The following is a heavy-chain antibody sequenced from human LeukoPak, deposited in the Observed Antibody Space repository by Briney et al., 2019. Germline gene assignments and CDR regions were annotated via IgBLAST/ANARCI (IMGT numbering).Heavy chain of an antibody. CDR3: AKGVNALLPGLFDY. D-gene: IGHD1-26*01. J-gene: IGHJ4*02. V-gene: IGHV3-7*03. Sequence: PGGSLRLSCAASGFTFRNYWMSWVRQAPGTGLEWVANIKQDGSDRNYVTSVRGRFTISRDNAESSLFLQMNSLRAEDTALYYCAKGVNALLPGLFDYWGQGTLVTVSS. CDR1: GFTFRNYW. CDR2: IKQDGSDR.